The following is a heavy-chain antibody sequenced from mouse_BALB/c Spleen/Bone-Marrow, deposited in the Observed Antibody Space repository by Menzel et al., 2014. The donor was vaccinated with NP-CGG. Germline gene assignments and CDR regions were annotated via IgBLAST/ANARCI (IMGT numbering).Heavy chain of an antibody. CDR1: GYSITSDYA. D-gene: IGHD1-2*01. V-gene: IGHV3-2*02. J-gene: IGHJ3*01. Sequence: EVQLQQSGPDLVKPSQSLSLTCTVTGYSITSDYAWNWIRQFPGNKLEWMGYISYSANTNYNPSLKSRISITRDTSKXQFFLQLNSVTAEDTATYYCTRGTTAGFAYWGLGTLVTVSA. CDR3: TRGTTAGFAY. CDR2: ISYSANT.